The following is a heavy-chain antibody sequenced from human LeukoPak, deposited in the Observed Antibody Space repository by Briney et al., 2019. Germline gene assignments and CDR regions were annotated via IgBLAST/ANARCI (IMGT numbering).Heavy chain of an antibody. CDR2: ISGSDGST. V-gene: IGHV3-23*01. J-gene: IGHJ1*01. D-gene: IGHD2-15*01. Sequence: GSLRLSCAASGFTFSSYDMSWVRQAPGKGLEWVSAISGSDGSTYYAHSVEGRFTISRDNSKNTLYLQMSSLRAEDTAVYYCAKGVAPAAPRWGQRTMVTVSS. CDR3: AKGVAPAAPR. CDR1: GFTFSSYD.